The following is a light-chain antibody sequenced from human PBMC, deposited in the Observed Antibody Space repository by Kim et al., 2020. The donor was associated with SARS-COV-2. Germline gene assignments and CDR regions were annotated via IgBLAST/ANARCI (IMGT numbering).Light chain of an antibody. CDR3: QSYDSSLSGWV. Sequence: QRVTVSFSGSSSNSGAGYDVHWYQQLPGTAPKHLIYGNSNRPSGVPDRFSGSKSGTSASLAITGLQAEDEADYYCQSYDSSLSGWVFGGGTQLTVL. V-gene: IGLV1-40*01. J-gene: IGLJ3*02. CDR1: SSNSGAGYD. CDR2: GNS.